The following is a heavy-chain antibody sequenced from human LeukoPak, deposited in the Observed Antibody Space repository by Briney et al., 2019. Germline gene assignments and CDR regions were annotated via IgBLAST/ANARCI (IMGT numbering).Heavy chain of an antibody. V-gene: IGHV1-2*02. Sequence: ASVKVSCKASGYTFTGYYMHWVRQTPGQGLEWMGWINPNSGDTKYAQKLQGRVTMTRDTSISTAYMELGRLRSDDTAVYYCARSGYNWKLYYYYYMDVWGKGTTVTVSS. D-gene: IGHD1-20*01. CDR1: GYTFTGYY. J-gene: IGHJ6*03. CDR2: INPNSGDT. CDR3: ARSGYNWKLYYYYYMDV.